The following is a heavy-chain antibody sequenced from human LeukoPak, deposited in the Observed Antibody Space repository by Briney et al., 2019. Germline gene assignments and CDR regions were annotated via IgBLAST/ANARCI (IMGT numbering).Heavy chain of an antibody. Sequence: SETLSPTCTVSGGSISSYYWSWIRQPPGKGLEWIGYIYYSGSTNYNPSLKSRVTISVDTSKNQFSLKLSSVTAADTAVYYCARTQGVGGVVVAAKIRKAFDIWGQGTMVTVSS. J-gene: IGHJ3*02. CDR2: IYYSGST. CDR1: GGSISSYY. D-gene: IGHD2-15*01. V-gene: IGHV4-59*08. CDR3: ARTQGVGGVVVAAKIRKAFDI.